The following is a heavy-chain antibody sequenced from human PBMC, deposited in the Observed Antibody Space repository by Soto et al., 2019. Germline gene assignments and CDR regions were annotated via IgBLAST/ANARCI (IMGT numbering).Heavy chain of an antibody. CDR1: GGYISSDSYF. Sequence: PSETLCLTCTVAGGYISSDSYFWSWIRQPPGKGLEWIGYIYYSGSTYYNSSLKSRVTISIDTSKNQFSLELSSVTAADTAVYYCARASQGDFLDSWGQGTLVTVSS. J-gene: IGHJ4*02. V-gene: IGHV4-30-4*01. CDR2: IYYSGST. CDR3: ARASQGDFLDS. D-gene: IGHD2-21*02.